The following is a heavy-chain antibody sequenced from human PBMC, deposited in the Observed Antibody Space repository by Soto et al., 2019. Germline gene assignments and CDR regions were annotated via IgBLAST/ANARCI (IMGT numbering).Heavy chain of an antibody. CDR2: VYYDGHT. V-gene: IGHV4-59*01. J-gene: IGHJ4*02. D-gene: IGHD5-12*01. CDR1: GGSINNNF. Sequence: QVQLQESGPGLVKPLETLSLTCTVSGGSINNNFWGWIRQPPGKGLEWIGYVYYDGHTDYNPSLESRVTIAVDTCKNQFSLRLTSVTAADTAVYYCARDLFGGYCLDYWGQGALVTVSS. CDR3: ARDLFGGYCLDY.